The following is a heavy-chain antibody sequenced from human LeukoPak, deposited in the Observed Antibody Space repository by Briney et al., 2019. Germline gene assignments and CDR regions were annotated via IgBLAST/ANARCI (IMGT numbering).Heavy chain of an antibody. J-gene: IGHJ4*02. D-gene: IGHD6-19*01. CDR2: INHSGST. V-gene: IGHV4-34*01. CDR3: ARDEITVAGTGFDY. Sequence: PSETLSLTCAVYGGSFSGYYWSWIRQPPGKGLEWIGEINHSGSTNYNPSLKSRVTISVDTSKNQFSLKLSSVTAADTAVYYCARDEITVAGTGFDYWGQGTLVAVSS. CDR1: GGSFSGYY.